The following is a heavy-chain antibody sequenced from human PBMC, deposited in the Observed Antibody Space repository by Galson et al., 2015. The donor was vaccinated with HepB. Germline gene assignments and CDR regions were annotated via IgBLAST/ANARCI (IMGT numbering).Heavy chain of an antibody. J-gene: IGHJ4*02. CDR1: GFTFTSSA. D-gene: IGHD6-19*01. V-gene: IGHV1-58*01. CDR3: AADPLIAVAGTWDFDY. CDR2: IVVGSGNT. Sequence: SVKVSCKASGFTFTSSAVQWVRQARGQRLEWIGWIVVGSGNTNYAQKFQERVTITRDMSTSTAYMELSSLRSEDTAVYYCAADPLIAVAGTWDFDYWGQGTLVTVSS.